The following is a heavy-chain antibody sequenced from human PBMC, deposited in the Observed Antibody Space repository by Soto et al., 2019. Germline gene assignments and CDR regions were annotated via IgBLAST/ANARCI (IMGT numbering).Heavy chain of an antibody. CDR1: GFTFSSYW. D-gene: IGHD1-26*01. CDR3: AKDYKDGRKQSGYLDY. Sequence: PGGSLRLSCAASGFTFSSYWMSWVRQAPGRGLEWMANIKYDGSEKYYADSVKGRFTISRDNSKNTLYLQMNSLRAEDTAVYYCAKDYKDGRKQSGYLDYWGQGTLVTVSS. J-gene: IGHJ4*02. V-gene: IGHV3-7*01. CDR2: IKYDGSEK.